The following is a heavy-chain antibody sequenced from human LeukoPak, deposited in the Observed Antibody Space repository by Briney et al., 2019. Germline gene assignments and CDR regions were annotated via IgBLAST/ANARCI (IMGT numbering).Heavy chain of an antibody. CDR1: GFTFSSYA. V-gene: IGHV3-23*01. CDR2: ISGSGGST. Sequence: GGSLRLSCAASGFTFSSYAMSWVRQAPGKGLEWVSAISGSGGSTYYADSVKGRLTISRDNSKNTLYLQMNSLRAEDTAVYYCAKAPYCSGGSCYSLDPWFDLWGQGTLVTVSS. D-gene: IGHD2-15*01. J-gene: IGHJ5*02. CDR3: AKAPYCSGGSCYSLDPWFDL.